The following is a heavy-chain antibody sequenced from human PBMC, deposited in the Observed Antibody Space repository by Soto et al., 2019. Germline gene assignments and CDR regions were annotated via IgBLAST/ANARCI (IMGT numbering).Heavy chain of an antibody. J-gene: IGHJ4*02. CDR2: ISAHNGNT. D-gene: IGHD1-1*01. Sequence: QVHLVQSGAEVKKPGASVKVSCKGSGYGFTTYGITWVRQAPRQGLEWMAWISAHNGNTNYAQKLQGRVTVTRDTPTSTAYMELRSLRSDDTAVYYCARGRYGDYWGQGALVTVSS. CDR3: ARGRYGDY. V-gene: IGHV1-18*01. CDR1: GYGFTTYG.